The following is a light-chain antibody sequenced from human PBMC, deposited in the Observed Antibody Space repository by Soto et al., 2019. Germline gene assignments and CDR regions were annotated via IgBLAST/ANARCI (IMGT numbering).Light chain of an antibody. J-gene: IGLJ1*01. Sequence: QSVLTQPASVSGSPGQSITIFCTGTSSDVGSYNYVSWYQQHPGRAPKLMIYDVSSRPSGVSNRFSGSKSGSTASLTISGLQAEDEADYSCTSYTTSSTYVFGTGTKLTV. V-gene: IGLV2-14*03. CDR2: DVS. CDR3: TSYTTSSTYV. CDR1: SSDVGSYNY.